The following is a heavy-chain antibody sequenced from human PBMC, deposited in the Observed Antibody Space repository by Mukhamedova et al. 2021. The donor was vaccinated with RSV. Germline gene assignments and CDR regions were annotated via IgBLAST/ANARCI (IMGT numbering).Heavy chain of an antibody. V-gene: IGHV4-34*01. CDR2: GST. Sequence: GSTNYNPSLKSRVTISIDTSENQFSLKLTSVTAADTAVYYCAIPGGSWYVGLDNWGQGVLVTVSS. D-gene: IGHD6-13*01. J-gene: IGHJ4*02. CDR3: AIPGGSWYVGLDN.